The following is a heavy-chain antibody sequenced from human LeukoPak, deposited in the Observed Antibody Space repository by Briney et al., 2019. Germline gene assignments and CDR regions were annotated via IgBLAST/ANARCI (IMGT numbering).Heavy chain of an antibody. J-gene: IGHJ4*02. CDR3: AKDMSRLDYYDSSGGFDY. D-gene: IGHD3-22*01. V-gene: IGHV3-30*04. CDR1: GFSFSSSVITFSNYA. CDR2: ISYYGGIK. Sequence: GGSLRLSCAGSGFSFSSSVITFSNYAIHWVRQAPGKGLEWLAGISYYGGIKYYADSVKGRFTISRDNAKNSLYLQMNSLRAEDTALYYCAKDMSRLDYYDSSGGFDYWGQGTLVTVSS.